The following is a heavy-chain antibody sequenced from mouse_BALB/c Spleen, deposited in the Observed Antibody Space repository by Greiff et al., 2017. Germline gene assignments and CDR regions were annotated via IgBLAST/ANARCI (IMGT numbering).Heavy chain of an antibody. CDR1: GYSITSGYS. Sequence: VQLKQSGPDLVKPSQSLSLTCTVTGYSITSGYSWHWIRQFPGNKLEWMGYIHYSGSTNYNPSLKSRISITRDTSKNQFFLQLNSVTTEDTATYYCAREGFYYYGSFPWFAYWGQGTLVTVSA. V-gene: IGHV3-1*02. D-gene: IGHD1-1*01. CDR3: AREGFYYYGSFPWFAY. CDR2: IHYSGST. J-gene: IGHJ3*01.